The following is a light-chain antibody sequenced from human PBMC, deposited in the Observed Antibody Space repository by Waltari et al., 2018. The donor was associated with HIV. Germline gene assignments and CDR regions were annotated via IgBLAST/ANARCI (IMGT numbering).Light chain of an antibody. CDR1: SSDVGFYDY. Sequence: QSALTQPPSAPGSPGQSVTIPCTGTSSDVGFYDYVTWYQLHPGKAPKLLIYEVTMRPSGVPDRFAGSKSGNTASLTVSGLQAEDEADYFCCLHAGTNTLVFGGGTKLTVL. CDR2: EVT. CDR3: CLHAGTNTLV. V-gene: IGLV2-8*01. J-gene: IGLJ2*01.